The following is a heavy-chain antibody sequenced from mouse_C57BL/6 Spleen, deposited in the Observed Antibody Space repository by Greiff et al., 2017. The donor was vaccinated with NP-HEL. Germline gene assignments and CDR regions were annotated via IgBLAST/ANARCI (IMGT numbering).Heavy chain of an antibody. CDR3: ARDIRRYWYFDV. V-gene: IGHV1-53*01. J-gene: IGHJ1*03. D-gene: IGHD2-12*01. Sequence: VQLQQSGTELVKPGASVKLSCKASGYTFTSYWMHWVKQRPGQGLEWIGNINPSNGGTNYNEKFKSKATLTVDKSSSTAYMQLSSLTSEDSAVYYCARDIRRYWYFDVWGTGTTVTVSS. CDR2: INPSNGGT. CDR1: GYTFTSYW.